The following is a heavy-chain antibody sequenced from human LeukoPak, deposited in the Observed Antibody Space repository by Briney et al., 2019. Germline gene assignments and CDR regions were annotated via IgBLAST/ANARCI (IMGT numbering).Heavy chain of an antibody. CDR3: VRPESAGTKYRFDY. Sequence: SETLSLTCTVSDYYINSGYYWGWIRQPPGKGLEWIGSIFYSGDTYYNPSLKSRVTISVDTAKNQLSLKLRSVTAADTAVYYCVRPESAGTKYRFDYWGQGALVTVSS. J-gene: IGHJ4*02. CDR1: DYYINSGYY. V-gene: IGHV4-38-2*02. CDR2: IFYSGDT. D-gene: IGHD1-1*01.